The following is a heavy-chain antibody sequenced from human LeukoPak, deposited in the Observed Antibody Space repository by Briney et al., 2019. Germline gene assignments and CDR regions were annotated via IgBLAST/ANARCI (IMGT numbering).Heavy chain of an antibody. CDR2: ISKSSGTI. D-gene: IGHD3-10*01. Sequence: RSGGSLRLSCAASGFTFSNAWMNWVRQAPGKGLEWVSYISKSSGTIYHADSVRGRFTISRDNANNSLFLQMSRLRDEDTAVYYCVRGALTWFGELFGYWGQGILVTVSS. CDR1: GFTFSNAW. CDR3: VRGALTWFGELFGY. J-gene: IGHJ4*02. V-gene: IGHV3-48*02.